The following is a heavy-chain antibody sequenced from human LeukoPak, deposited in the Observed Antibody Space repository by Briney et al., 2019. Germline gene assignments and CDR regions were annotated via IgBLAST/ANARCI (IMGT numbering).Heavy chain of an antibody. J-gene: IGHJ4*02. CDR2: IWYDGSNK. CDR1: GFTFSSYG. CDR3: AKGGYDSSGYYDY. D-gene: IGHD3-22*01. Sequence: PGGSLRLSCAASGFTFSSYGMHWVRQAPGKGLEWVAVIWYDGSNKYYADSVKGRFTISRDNSKNTLYLQMNRLRAEDTAVYYCAKGGYDSSGYYDYWGQGTLVTVSS. V-gene: IGHV3-33*06.